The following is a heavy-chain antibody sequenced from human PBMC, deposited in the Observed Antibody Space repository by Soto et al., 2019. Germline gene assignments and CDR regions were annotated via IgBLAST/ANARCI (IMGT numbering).Heavy chain of an antibody. CDR3: AGGFYLDF. V-gene: IGHV3-23*01. J-gene: IGHJ4*02. Sequence: GGSLRLSCAASGFTFSSYAMSWVRQAPGKGLEWVSAISGSGGSTYFADSVKGRFTISRDNSKSTLYVQMDSLRTEDTAVYYCAGGFYLDFWGLGTLVTVSS. D-gene: IGHD2-15*01. CDR2: ISGSGGST. CDR1: GFTFSSYA.